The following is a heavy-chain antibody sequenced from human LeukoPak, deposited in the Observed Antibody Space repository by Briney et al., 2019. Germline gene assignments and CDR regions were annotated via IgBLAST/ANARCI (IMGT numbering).Heavy chain of an antibody. D-gene: IGHD1-26*01. CDR2: IIPIFGTA. Sequence: ASVKVSCKATGFTFTNYDINWARQAPGQGLEWMGGIIPIFGTANYAQKFQGRVTITADESTSTAYMELSSLRSEDTAVYYCARDQVGTNWYFDLWGRGTLVTVSS. CDR1: GFTFTNYD. CDR3: ARDQVGTNWYFDL. V-gene: IGHV1-69*13. J-gene: IGHJ2*01.